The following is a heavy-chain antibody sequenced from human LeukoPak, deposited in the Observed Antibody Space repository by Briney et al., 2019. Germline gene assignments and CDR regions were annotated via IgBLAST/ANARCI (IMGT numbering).Heavy chain of an antibody. CDR1: GYTFTGYY. CDR2: INPNSGGT. V-gene: IGHV1-2*02. Sequence: ASVKVSCKASGYTFTGYYMHWVRQAPGQGLEWMGWINPNSGGTNYAQKFQGRVTMTRDTSISTAYMELSRLRSDDTAVYYCARGGGRGLEGDPYYYYYMDVWGKGTTVTISS. J-gene: IGHJ6*03. CDR3: ARGGGRGLEGDPYYYYYMDV. D-gene: IGHD1-1*01.